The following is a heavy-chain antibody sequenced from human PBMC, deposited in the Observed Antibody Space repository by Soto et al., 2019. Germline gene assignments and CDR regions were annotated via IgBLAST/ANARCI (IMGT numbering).Heavy chain of an antibody. J-gene: IGHJ4*02. CDR3: ARLTTLVVVAANPVNSLDY. Sequence: PEECVTTSCKGSGYSFTSYWIGWVLQMPGKGLAWMGIIYPGDSDTRYSPSFQGQVTISADKSISTAYLQWSSLKASDTAKYYCARLTTLVVVAANPVNSLDYWGQGTLVTVSS. V-gene: IGHV5-51*01. CDR1: GYSFTSYW. D-gene: IGHD2-15*01. CDR2: IYPGDSDT.